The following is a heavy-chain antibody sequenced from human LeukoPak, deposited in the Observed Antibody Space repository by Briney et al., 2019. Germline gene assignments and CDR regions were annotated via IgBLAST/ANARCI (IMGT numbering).Heavy chain of an antibody. D-gene: IGHD3-10*01. Sequence: GGSLRLSCAASGFTVSSNYMSWVRQAPGKGLEWVSVIYSGGSTYYADSVKGRFTISRDNSKNTLYLQMNSLRAEDTAVYYCARGSHYYGSGSYIPFYYYYYYMDVWGKGTTVTISS. CDR3: ARGSHYYGSGSYIPFYYYYYYMDV. J-gene: IGHJ6*03. CDR2: IYSGGST. V-gene: IGHV3-53*01. CDR1: GFTVSSNY.